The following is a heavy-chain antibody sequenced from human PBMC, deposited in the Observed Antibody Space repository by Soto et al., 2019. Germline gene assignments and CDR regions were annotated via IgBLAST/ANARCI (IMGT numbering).Heavy chain of an antibody. D-gene: IGHD5-12*01. CDR1: GDSVSSNSAG. CDR3: ARGSWDDVSGHYYMDV. J-gene: IGHJ6*03. Sequence: QVQLQLSGPGLMEPSQTLSLTCAISGDSVSSNSAGWNWVRQTPSRGLEWLGRTYYKSKWFNNYAVSVKSRIPINPATSQNQFSLHLDSVTPEDTAVYFCARGSWDDVSGHYYMDVWGKGTTVTVSS. V-gene: IGHV6-1*01. CDR2: TYYKSKWFN.